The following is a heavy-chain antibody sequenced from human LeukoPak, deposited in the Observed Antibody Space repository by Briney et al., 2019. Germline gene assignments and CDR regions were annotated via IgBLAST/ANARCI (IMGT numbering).Heavy chain of an antibody. CDR3: ATDYCSGGSCYSNGGFDY. CDR1: GYTFTSYY. Sequence: VASVKVSCKASGYTFTSYYMHWVRQAPGQGLEWMGIINPSGGGTSYAQKFQGRVTMTRDTSTSTVYMELSSLRSEDTAVYYCATDYCSGGSCYSNGGFDYWGQGTLVTVSS. D-gene: IGHD2-15*01. J-gene: IGHJ4*02. V-gene: IGHV1-46*01. CDR2: INPSGGGT.